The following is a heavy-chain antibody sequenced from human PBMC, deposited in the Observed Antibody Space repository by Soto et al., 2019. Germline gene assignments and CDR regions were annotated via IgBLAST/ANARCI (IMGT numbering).Heavy chain of an antibody. CDR2: IIPLFGTA. J-gene: IGHJ4*02. D-gene: IGHD3-10*01. V-gene: IGHV1-69*13. CDR1: GDTFSRYA. CDR3: ATVTNRSPVISYVTD. Sequence: SVKVSCKASGDTFSRYAISWVRQAPGQGLEWMGGIIPLFGTANYAQRFQGRVRITADESTTTVYMELRGLRSEDTAVYYCATVTNRSPVISYVTDWGQGTLVTVSS.